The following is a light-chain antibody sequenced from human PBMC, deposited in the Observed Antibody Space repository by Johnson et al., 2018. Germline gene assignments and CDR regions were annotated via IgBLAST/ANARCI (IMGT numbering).Light chain of an antibody. J-gene: IGLJ1*01. CDR1: SSNIGNNY. Sequence: QSVLTQPPSVSAAPGQKVTISCSGSSSNIGNNYVSWYQQLPGTAPKLLIYENNKRPSGIPDRFSGSTSGTSATLGITGLQTGDEADYYCGTWDSSLGAGNVSGTGTKVTVL. CDR3: GTWDSSLGAGNV. V-gene: IGLV1-51*02. CDR2: ENN.